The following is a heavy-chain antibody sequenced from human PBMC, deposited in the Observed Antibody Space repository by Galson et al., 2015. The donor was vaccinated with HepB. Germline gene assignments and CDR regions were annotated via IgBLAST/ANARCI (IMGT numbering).Heavy chain of an antibody. Sequence: SLRLSCAASGFTFSSYSMNWVRQAPGKGLEWVSYISSSSSTIYYADSVKGRFTISRDNAKNSLYLQMNSLRAEDTAVYYCARDWLPGYWGQGTLVTVSS. V-gene: IGHV3-48*01. D-gene: IGHD5-18*01. CDR3: ARDWLPGY. CDR1: GFTFSSYS. J-gene: IGHJ4*02. CDR2: ISSSSSTI.